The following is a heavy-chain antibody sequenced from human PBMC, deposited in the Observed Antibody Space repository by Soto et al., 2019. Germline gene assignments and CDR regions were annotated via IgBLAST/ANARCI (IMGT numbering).Heavy chain of an antibody. CDR1: GYIFTNYD. CDR3: ASGRRYCPTTSCYPPELFPYCMDV. D-gene: IGHD2-2*01. J-gene: IGHJ6*02. CDR2: INPDSDNT. V-gene: IGHV1-8*01. Sequence: DSVKVSCKTSGYIFTNYDINWVRQAAGQGVEGMGWINPDSDNTGYAQKFQGRVTMTRDTSISTAYMELHSLRSEDTAVYYCASGRRYCPTTSCYPPELFPYCMDVWGQGTTVTVPS.